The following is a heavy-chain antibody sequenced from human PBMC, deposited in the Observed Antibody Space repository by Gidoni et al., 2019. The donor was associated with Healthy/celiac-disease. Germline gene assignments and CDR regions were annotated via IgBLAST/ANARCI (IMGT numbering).Heavy chain of an antibody. Sequence: QVQLQQWGAGLLKPSETLSLTCAVYGGSFSGYYGSWIRQPPGKGLEWIGEINPSGSTNYNPSLKSRVTISVDTSKNQFSLKLSSVTAADTAVYYCARETGRITIFVRLGAFDIWGQGTMVTVSS. CDR3: ARETGRITIFVRLGAFDI. CDR1: GGSFSGYY. CDR2: INPSGST. D-gene: IGHD3-3*01. V-gene: IGHV4-34*01. J-gene: IGHJ3*02.